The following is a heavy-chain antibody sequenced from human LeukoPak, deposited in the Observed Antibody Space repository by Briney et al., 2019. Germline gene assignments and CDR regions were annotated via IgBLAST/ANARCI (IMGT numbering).Heavy chain of an antibody. V-gene: IGHV3-43D*03. D-gene: IGHD6-6*01. CDR3: AKDRKSYSSSSPGRY. J-gene: IGHJ4*02. Sequence: PGGSLRLSCAASGFTFDDYAMHWVRQAPGKGLEWVSLISWDGGSTYYADSVKGRFTISRDNSKNSLYLQMNSLRAEDTALYYCAKDRKSYSSSSPGRYWGQGTLVTVSS. CDR2: ISWDGGST. CDR1: GFTFDDYA.